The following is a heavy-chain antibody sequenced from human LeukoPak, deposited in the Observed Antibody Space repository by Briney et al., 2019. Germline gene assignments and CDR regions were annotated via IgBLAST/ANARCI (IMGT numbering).Heavy chain of an antibody. V-gene: IGHV4-34*01. CDR2: INHRGST. D-gene: IGHD3-16*02. CDR3: ARGRTTYDYVWGSYRPPDY. Sequence: PSETLSLTCAVYGGSFSGYYWNWIRQPPGKGLEWIGEINHRGSTNYNPSLKSRVTISVDTSKEQFSLKLSSVTAADTAVYYCARGRTTYDYVWGSYRPPDYWGQGTLVTVSS. J-gene: IGHJ4*02. CDR1: GGSFSGYY.